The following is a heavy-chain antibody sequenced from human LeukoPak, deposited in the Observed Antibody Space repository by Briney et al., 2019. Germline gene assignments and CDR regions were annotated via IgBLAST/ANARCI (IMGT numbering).Heavy chain of an antibody. CDR1: GYSFTSYW. D-gene: IGHD3-3*01. CDR3: VRRGYDFWSGYYRDDAFDI. J-gene: IGHJ3*02. Sequence: GESLKISCKGSGYSFTSYWIGWVRQMPGKGLEWMGIIYPGDSDTRYSPSFQGQVTISADKSISTAYLQWSSLKASDTAMYYCVRRGYDFWSGYYRDDAFDIWGQGTMVTVSS. CDR2: IYPGDSDT. V-gene: IGHV5-51*01.